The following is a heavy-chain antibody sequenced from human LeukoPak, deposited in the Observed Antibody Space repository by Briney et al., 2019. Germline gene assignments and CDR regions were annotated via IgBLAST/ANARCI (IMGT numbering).Heavy chain of an antibody. J-gene: IGHJ6*02. D-gene: IGHD6-6*01. V-gene: IGHV3-30*04. CDR3: ARGSDPLSIAARLITGYYYYYGMDV. CDR1: GFTFSSYA. Sequence: GGSLRLSCAASGFTFSSYAMHWVRQAPGKGLEWVAVISYDGSNKYYADSVKGRFTISRDNSKNTLYLQMNSLRVEDTAVYYCARGSDPLSIAARLITGYYYYYGMDVWGQGTTVTVSS. CDR2: ISYDGSNK.